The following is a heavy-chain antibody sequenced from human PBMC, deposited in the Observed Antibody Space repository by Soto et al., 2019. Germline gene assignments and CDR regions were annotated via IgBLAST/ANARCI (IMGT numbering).Heavy chain of an antibody. CDR1: GYTFTSYD. J-gene: IGHJ1*01. CDR3: ARLVVAARGKYFQH. V-gene: IGHV1-8*01. CDR2: MNPNSGNT. D-gene: IGHD2-15*01. Sequence: ASVKVSCKASGYTFTSYDINWVRQATGQGLEWMGWMNPNSGNTGYAQKFQGRVTMTRNTSISTAYMELSSLRSEDTAVYYCARLVVAARGKYFQHWGQGTLVTASS.